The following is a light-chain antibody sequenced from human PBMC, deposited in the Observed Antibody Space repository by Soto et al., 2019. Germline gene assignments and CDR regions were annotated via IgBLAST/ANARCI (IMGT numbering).Light chain of an antibody. CDR1: QSVSSN. J-gene: IGKJ1*01. CDR3: QHYNSYSEA. CDR2: GAS. Sequence: EIVMAQSPATLSVSQGERATLSCRASQSVSSNLAWYQQKRGQAPRLLIYGASSRATGIPARFSGSGSGTEFTLTISSLQPDDFATYYCQHYNSYSEAFGQGTKVDIK. V-gene: IGKV3-15*01.